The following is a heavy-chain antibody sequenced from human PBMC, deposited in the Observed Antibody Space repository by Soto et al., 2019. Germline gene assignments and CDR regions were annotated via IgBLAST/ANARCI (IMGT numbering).Heavy chain of an antibody. CDR3: ARDFPDDSSGYYYSYFDY. CDR2: IYYSGST. D-gene: IGHD3-22*01. V-gene: IGHV4-30-4*01. Sequence: PSETLSLTCTVSCGSISSGDYYWSWIRQPPGKGLEWIGYIYYSGSTYYNPSLKSRVTISVDTSKNQFSLKLSSVTAADTAVYYCARDFPDDSSGYYYSYFDYWGQGTLVTVSS. J-gene: IGHJ4*02. CDR1: CGSISSGDYY.